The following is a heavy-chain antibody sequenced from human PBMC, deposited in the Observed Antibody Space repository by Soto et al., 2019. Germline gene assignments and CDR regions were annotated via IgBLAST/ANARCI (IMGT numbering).Heavy chain of an antibody. Sequence: EVQLVESGGGLVQPGGSLRLSCAASGFTFSSYEMNWVRQAPGNGLEWVSYISSSGSTIYYADSVKGRFTISRDNAKNSLYLQMNSLRAEDTAVYYCARDRGIAVAGTDYWGQGTLVTVSS. CDR3: ARDRGIAVAGTDY. V-gene: IGHV3-48*03. CDR2: ISSSGSTI. D-gene: IGHD6-19*01. CDR1: GFTFSSYE. J-gene: IGHJ4*02.